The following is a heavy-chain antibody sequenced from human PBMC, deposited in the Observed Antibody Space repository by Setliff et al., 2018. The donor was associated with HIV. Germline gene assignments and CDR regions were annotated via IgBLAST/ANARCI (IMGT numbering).Heavy chain of an antibody. Sequence: SGPTLVNPTQTLTLTCTFSGFSLSTSGVGVGWIRQPPGKALEWLALIYWDDDKRYSPSLKSRLTITKDTSKNQVVLTMTNMDPVDTATYYCAHSRSYSSGWYNDYYYGMDVWGQGTTVTVS. CDR2: IYWDDDK. V-gene: IGHV2-5*02. CDR1: GFSLSTSGVG. J-gene: IGHJ6*02. D-gene: IGHD6-19*01. CDR3: AHSRSYSSGWYNDYYYGMDV.